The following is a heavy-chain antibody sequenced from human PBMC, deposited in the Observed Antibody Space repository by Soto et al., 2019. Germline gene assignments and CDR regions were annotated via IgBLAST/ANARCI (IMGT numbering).Heavy chain of an antibody. CDR3: ARPNSGYDETLGYYFDY. D-gene: IGHD5-12*01. J-gene: IGHJ4*02. V-gene: IGHV1-18*01. CDR2: ISAYNGNT. Sequence: ASVKVSCKASGYTFTSYGISWVRQAPGQGLEWMGWISAYNGNTNYAQKLQGRVTMTTDTSTSTAYMELRSLRSDDTAVYYCARPNSGYDETLGYYFDYWGQGTLVTVSS. CDR1: GYTFTSYG.